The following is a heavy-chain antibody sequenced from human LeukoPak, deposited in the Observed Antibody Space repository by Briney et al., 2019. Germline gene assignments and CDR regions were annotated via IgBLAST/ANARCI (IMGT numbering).Heavy chain of an antibody. CDR3: ARHPSGRMWLQQGGWFDP. CDR1: GDSISSGDYY. D-gene: IGHD5-24*01. J-gene: IGHJ5*02. CDR2: ISSSGST. V-gene: IGHV4-61*02. Sequence: SETLSLTCTVSGDSISSGDYYWSWIRQPAGKGLEWIGRISSSGSTNYNPSLKSRVTISVDTSKNQFSLKLTSVTAADTAVYYCARHPSGRMWLQQGGWFDPWGQGTLVTVSS.